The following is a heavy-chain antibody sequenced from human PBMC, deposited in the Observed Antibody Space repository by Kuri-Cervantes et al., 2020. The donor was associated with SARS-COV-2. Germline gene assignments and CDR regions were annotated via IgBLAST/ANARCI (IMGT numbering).Heavy chain of an antibody. CDR2: ITHRGNT. CDR1: GGSFSDYS. CDR3: ARGKAEITMVVMVITSGAYYFDY. V-gene: IGHV4-34*01. Sequence: GSLRLSCAVYGGSFSDYSWSWIRQSPGKGLEWIGEITHRGNTNYNPSLMSRVTISVDTSKNQFSLKLSSVTAADTAVYYCARGKAEITMVVMVITSGAYYFDYWGQGALVTVSS. J-gene: IGHJ4*02. D-gene: IGHD3-22*01.